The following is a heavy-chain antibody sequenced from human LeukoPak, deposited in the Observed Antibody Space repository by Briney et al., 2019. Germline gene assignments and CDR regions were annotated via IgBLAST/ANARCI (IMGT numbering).Heavy chain of an antibody. Sequence: ASVKVSCKASGYTFTDYYIHWVRQAPGQGLEWMGWINPSSGGTAYAQKFQGRVTMTTDTSIITAYMEMNRLTSDDTAVYYCARSNIVVVPAIIYYYYYYMDVWGKGTTVTVSS. CDR3: ARSNIVVVPAIIYYYYYYMDV. CDR2: INPSSGGT. J-gene: IGHJ6*03. V-gene: IGHV1-2*02. D-gene: IGHD2-2*01. CDR1: GYTFTDYY.